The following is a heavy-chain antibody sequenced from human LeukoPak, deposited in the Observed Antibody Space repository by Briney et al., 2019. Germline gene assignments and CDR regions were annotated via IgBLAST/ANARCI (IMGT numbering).Heavy chain of an antibody. J-gene: IGHJ4*02. CDR1: GFIVSNYG. V-gene: IGHV3-30*02. CDR2: LQRDGNNN. Sequence: GGSLRLSCAASGFIVSNYGMHWVRQAPGKGLAWVAFLQRDGNNNYYADSVKGRFTISRDNSKNTLYLQMNSLRAEDTAVYHCAKHDSSSDYWGQGTLVTVSS. CDR3: AKHDSSSDY. D-gene: IGHD6-19*01.